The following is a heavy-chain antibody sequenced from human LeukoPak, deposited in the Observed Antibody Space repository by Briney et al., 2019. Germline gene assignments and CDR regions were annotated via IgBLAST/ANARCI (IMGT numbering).Heavy chain of an antibody. V-gene: IGHV3-30*18. CDR1: GFTFTTYG. CDR3: AKRGHYSINWYHYFDY. D-gene: IGHD6-13*01. CDR2: IASNGGSE. J-gene: IGHJ4*02. Sequence: GGSLRLSCAASGFTFTTYGLHWVRQAPGKGLEWVAAIASNGGSEYYADSVKGRFTISRDNSKNTLFLQMNSLRPDDTAVYYCAKRGHYSINWYHYFDYWGQGTQVTVSS.